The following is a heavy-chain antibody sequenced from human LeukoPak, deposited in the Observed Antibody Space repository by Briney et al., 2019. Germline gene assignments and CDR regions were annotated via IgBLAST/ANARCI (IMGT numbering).Heavy chain of an antibody. CDR3: ARAPPGLVIPTAKLLDY. D-gene: IGHD2-2*01. CDR1: GYTFTSYG. Sequence: ASVKVSCKASGYTFTSYGISWVRQAPGQGLEWMGWISAYNGNTNYAQKVQGRVTMDTDTSTSTAYMELRSLRPDDTAVYFCARAPPGLVIPTAKLLDYWGQGTLGSVSS. V-gene: IGHV1-18*01. J-gene: IGHJ4*02. CDR2: ISAYNGNT.